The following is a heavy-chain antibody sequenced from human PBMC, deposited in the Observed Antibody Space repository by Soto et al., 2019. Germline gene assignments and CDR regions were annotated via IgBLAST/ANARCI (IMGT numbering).Heavy chain of an antibody. V-gene: IGHV4-31*03. CDR1: GGSFSSGGYY. CDR3: ARVPRAVYCSGGSGYKFDY. D-gene: IGHD2-15*01. Sequence: QVQLQESGPGLVKPSQTLSLTCTVSGGSFSSGGYYWSWIRQHPGKGLEWIGYIYYSGSTYYNPSLTSRVTITVDTAKNQCSLKLSSGTATDTAVYCCARVPRAVYCSGGSGYKFDYWGQGTLVTVSS. CDR2: IYYSGST. J-gene: IGHJ4*02.